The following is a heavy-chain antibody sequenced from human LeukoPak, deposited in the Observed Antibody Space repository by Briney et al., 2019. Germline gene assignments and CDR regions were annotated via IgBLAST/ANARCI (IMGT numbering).Heavy chain of an antibody. D-gene: IGHD5/OR15-5a*01. CDR3: ARGASDLPLDY. CDR1: GFTFSDYY. V-gene: IGHV3-11*04. Sequence: PGGSLRLSWAASGFTFSDYYMSWIRQAPGKGLEWISYIGSSGYDINNADSVKGRFTISRDNAKNSLYLQMYSLRPEDTAVYYCARGASDLPLDYWGQGTLVIVSS. CDR2: IGSSGYDI. J-gene: IGHJ4*02.